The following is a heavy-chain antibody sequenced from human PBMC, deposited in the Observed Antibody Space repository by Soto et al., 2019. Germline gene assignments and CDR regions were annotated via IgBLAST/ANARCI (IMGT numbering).Heavy chain of an antibody. D-gene: IGHD6-6*01. J-gene: IGHJ4*02. CDR3: ARDFIFGAARPGYFDY. CDR1: GGTFSSYA. CDR2: IIPIFGTA. Sequence: QVQLVQSGAEVKKPGSSVKVSCKASGGTFSSYAISWVRQAPGQGLEWMGGIIPIFGTANYAQQFQGRVTITADESTSTAYMELSSLRSEDTAVYYCARDFIFGAARPGYFDYWGQGTLVTVSS. V-gene: IGHV1-69*01.